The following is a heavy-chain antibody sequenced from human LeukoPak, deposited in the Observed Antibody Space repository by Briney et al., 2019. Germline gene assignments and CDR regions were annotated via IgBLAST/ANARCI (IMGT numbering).Heavy chain of an antibody. CDR3: AREYSSSWYPYDDQPYNWFDP. D-gene: IGHD6-13*01. CDR2: ISGSGGRT. J-gene: IGHJ5*02. V-gene: IGHV3-23*01. CDR1: GLTFSSYA. Sequence: PGGSLRLSCAASGLTFSSYAMSWVRQAPTKGLEWVSGISGSGGRTYYADSVKGRFTISRDNSKNTLYLQMNSLRAEDTAVYYCAREYSSSWYPYDDQPYNWFDPWGQGTLVTVSS.